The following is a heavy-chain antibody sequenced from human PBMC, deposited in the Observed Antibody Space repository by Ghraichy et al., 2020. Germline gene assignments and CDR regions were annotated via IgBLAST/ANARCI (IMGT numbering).Heavy chain of an antibody. J-gene: IGHJ4*02. D-gene: IGHD6-19*01. CDR3: ARAGWLDYFDY. CDR1: GGSISSYY. CDR2: IYYSGST. Sequence: SETLSLTCTVSGGSISSYYWSWIRQPPGKGLEWIGYIYYSGSTNYNPSLKSRVTISVDTSKNQFSLKLSSVTAADTAVYYCARAGWLDYFDYWGQGTLVTVSS. V-gene: IGHV4-59*01.